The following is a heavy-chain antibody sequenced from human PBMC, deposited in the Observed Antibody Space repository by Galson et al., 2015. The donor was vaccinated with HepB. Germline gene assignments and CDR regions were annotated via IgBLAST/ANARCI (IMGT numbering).Heavy chain of an antibody. CDR2: INPYGRYT. D-gene: IGHD2-15*01. CDR3: ARGGLVVVVGANLNNWFDP. Sequence: SVKVSCKASGYTFSDYSITWVRQAPGQGLEWMGWINPYGRYTQYAQKVQGRVIMTTDTSTSTAYMELRSLRSDDTAVYYCARGGLVVVVGANLNNWFDPWGQGTLVTVSS. CDR1: GYTFSDYS. V-gene: IGHV1-18*01. J-gene: IGHJ5*02.